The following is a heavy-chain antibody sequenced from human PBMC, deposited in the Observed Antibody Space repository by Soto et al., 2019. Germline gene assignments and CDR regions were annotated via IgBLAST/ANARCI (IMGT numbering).Heavy chain of an antibody. D-gene: IGHD1-1*01. Sequence: GASLTISCKGSGYSFINYWIGWVRQMPGKGLEWTGIIYPGDSDTRYSPSFHGQVTISVVTSIISAYLQWSSLKASDSDSYYCARARIMESTKYVDNWGQGTLVTASS. CDR3: ARARIMESTKYVDN. CDR1: GYSFINYW. CDR2: IYPGDSDT. V-gene: IGHV5-51*01. J-gene: IGHJ4*02.